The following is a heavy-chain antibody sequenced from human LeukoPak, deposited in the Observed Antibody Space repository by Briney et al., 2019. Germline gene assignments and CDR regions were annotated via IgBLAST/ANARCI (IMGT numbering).Heavy chain of an antibody. D-gene: IGHD6-19*01. CDR2: IYYSGNT. CDR3: ARVLTSSGWYWLSYYFDY. J-gene: IGHJ4*02. CDR1: GGSMSTYY. V-gene: IGHV4-59*01. Sequence: SETLSLTCTVSGGSMSTYYWTWIRQPSGKGLEWIGYIYYSGNTNYNPSLKSRVTISVDTSKNQFSLKLSSVTAADTAVYYCARVLTSSGWYWLSYYFDYWGQGTLVTVSS.